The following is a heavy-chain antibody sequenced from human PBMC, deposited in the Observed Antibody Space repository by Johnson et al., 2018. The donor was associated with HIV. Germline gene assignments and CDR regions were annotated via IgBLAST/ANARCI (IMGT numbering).Heavy chain of an antibody. D-gene: IGHD1-26*01. V-gene: IGHV3-30*04. CDR3: ANLLGGNSGSYDPPRGFAI. Sequence: QVQLVESGGGVVQPGRSLRLSCAASGFTFSSYAMHWVRQAPGKGLEWVAVISYDGSNKYYAESVKGRFTITRDNSKNTLSLQMNNLRAEDTAVYYCANLLGGNSGSYDPPRGFAIWGQGTMVTVSS. J-gene: IGHJ3*02. CDR2: ISYDGSNK. CDR1: GFTFSSYA.